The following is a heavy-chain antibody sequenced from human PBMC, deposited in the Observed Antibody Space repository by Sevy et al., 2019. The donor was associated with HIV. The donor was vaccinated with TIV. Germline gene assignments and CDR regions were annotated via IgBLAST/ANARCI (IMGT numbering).Heavy chain of an antibody. D-gene: IGHD2-2*01. J-gene: IGHJ6*02. Sequence: SETLSLTCAVYGGSFSTNHWSWVRQSPGKGLQYIGEINDSGSTYYNPSFKSRVIMSVDTSGNQFTLNLRFVTAADTAVYFCARGRSRFQIPGFYGMDVWGQGTTVTVSS. CDR1: GGSFSTNH. CDR2: INDSGST. CDR3: ARGRSRFQIPGFYGMDV. V-gene: IGHV4-34*01.